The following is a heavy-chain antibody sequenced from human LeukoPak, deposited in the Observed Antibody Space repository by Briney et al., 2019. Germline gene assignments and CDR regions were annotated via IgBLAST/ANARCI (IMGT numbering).Heavy chain of an antibody. CDR1: GGSISSYY. Sequence: PSETLSLTCTVSGGSISSYYWSWIRQPAGKGLEWIGRIYTSGTTHYNPSLKSRVTISVDTSNNQLSLKVNSVTAADTAMYYCVKSNSRYQPWTLDIWGRGTMVTVSS. CDR2: IYTSGTT. J-gene: IGHJ3*02. V-gene: IGHV4-4*07. D-gene: IGHD2-2*01. CDR3: VKSNSRYQPWTLDI.